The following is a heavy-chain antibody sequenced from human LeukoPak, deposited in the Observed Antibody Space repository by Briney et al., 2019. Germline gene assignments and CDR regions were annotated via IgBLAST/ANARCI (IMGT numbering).Heavy chain of an antibody. J-gene: IGHJ4*02. CDR2: ISYDGSNK. D-gene: IGHD3-22*01. CDR1: GFPFSSYW. V-gene: IGHV3-30*18. Sequence: PGGSLRLSCVASGFPFSSYWMTWVRQAPGKGLEWVAVISYDGSNKYYADSVKGRFTISRDNSKNTLYLQMNSLRAEDTAVYYCAKGSRYYYDSSLDYWGQGTLVTVSS. CDR3: AKGSRYYYDSSLDY.